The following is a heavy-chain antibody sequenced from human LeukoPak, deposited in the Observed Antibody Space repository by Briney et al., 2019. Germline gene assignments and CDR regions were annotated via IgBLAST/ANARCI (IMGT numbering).Heavy chain of an antibody. CDR2: IYTRGNA. Sequence: SETLSLTCAVYGGSFGGYYWSWIRQPAGKGLEWIGRIYTRGNANYNPSLKSRVTMSLDTSKSQFSLRLSSLTAADTAVYYCARHRYSGYGHWGQGTLVTVSS. CDR1: GGSFGGYY. CDR3: ARHRYSGYGH. D-gene: IGHD5-12*01. V-gene: IGHV4-59*10. J-gene: IGHJ4*02.